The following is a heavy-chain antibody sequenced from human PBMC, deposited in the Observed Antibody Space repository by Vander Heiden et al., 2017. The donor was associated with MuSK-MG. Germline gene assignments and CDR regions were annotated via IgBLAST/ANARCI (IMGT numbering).Heavy chain of an antibody. CDR3: ARGRPSRAVAGDFDY. CDR1: GGSFSGYY. CDR2: INHRGRT. V-gene: IGHV4-34*01. J-gene: IGHJ4*02. Sequence: QVQLQQWGAGLLKPSETLSLTCAVYGGSFSGYYWRWLRQPPGKGLEWIGEINHRGRTNYNPSLKSRVTISVDTSKNQFSLKLSSVTAADTAVYYCARGRPSRAVAGDFDYWGQGTLVTVSS. D-gene: IGHD6-19*01.